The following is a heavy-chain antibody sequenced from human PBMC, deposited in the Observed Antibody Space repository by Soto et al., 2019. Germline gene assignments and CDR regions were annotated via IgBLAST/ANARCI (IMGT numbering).Heavy chain of an antibody. J-gene: IGHJ4*02. CDR2: ISGSGDSI. D-gene: IGHD6-13*01. Sequence: EVQLLESGGGLVQPGGSLRLSCAASGFTFSIYAMSWVRQAPGKGLEWVSGISGSGDSIYYIDSVKGRFTISRDNSKTTLYLQMNSLRAEDTAIYHCAKVLPAAGLDFWGQGTLVTVSS. CDR1: GFTFSIYA. CDR3: AKVLPAAGLDF. V-gene: IGHV3-23*01.